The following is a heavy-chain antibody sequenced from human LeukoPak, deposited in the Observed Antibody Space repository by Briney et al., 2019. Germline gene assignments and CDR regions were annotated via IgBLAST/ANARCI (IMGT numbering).Heavy chain of an antibody. D-gene: IGHD3-16*01. Sequence: GASLQISCKGSGYRFSSYWIAWVRPLPGKGLEWMGIIYPGDSDSKYSRSFQGQVTTSADKSTNTAYLQWSSLKASDSGMYYCARRLGGADVFDIWGQGTMVTVSS. CDR3: ARRLGGADVFDI. CDR2: IYPGDSDS. V-gene: IGHV5-51*01. J-gene: IGHJ3*02. CDR1: GYRFSSYW.